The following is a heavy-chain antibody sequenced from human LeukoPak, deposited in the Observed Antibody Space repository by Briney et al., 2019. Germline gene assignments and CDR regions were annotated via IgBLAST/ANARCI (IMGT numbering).Heavy chain of an antibody. J-gene: IGHJ4*02. CDR3: ARDLKRGYSSGRYSWGTGSSNDY. CDR2: SSAYNGNT. V-gene: IGHV1-18*01. CDR1: GYTFTSYG. D-gene: IGHD6-19*01. Sequence: ASVKVSCKASGYTFTSYGISWVRQALGQGLEWMGWSSAYNGNTNYAQKLQGRVTMTTDTSTSTAYMELRSLRSDDTAVYYCARDLKRGYSSGRYSWGTGSSNDYWGQGTLVTVSS.